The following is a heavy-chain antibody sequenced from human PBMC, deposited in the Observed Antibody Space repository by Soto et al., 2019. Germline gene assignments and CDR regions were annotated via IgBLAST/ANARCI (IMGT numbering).Heavy chain of an antibody. J-gene: IGHJ5*02. V-gene: IGHV3-30-3*01. CDR2: ISYDGSNK. Sequence: QAGGSLRLSCAASGFTFSSYAMHWVRQAPGKGLEWVAVISYDGSNKYYADSVKGRFTISRDNSKNTLYLQMNSLRAEDTAVYYCRLALGGFDPWGQGTLVTVSS. CDR3: RLALGGFDP. CDR1: GFTFSSYA.